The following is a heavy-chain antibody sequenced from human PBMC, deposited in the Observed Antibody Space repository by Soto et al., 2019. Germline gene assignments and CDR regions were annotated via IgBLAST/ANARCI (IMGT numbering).Heavy chain of an antibody. CDR3: ARTMGYDSRNFDY. J-gene: IGHJ4*02. V-gene: IGHV4-30-4*01. D-gene: IGHD3-22*01. CDR1: GGSISSGDYF. Sequence: PSETLSLTCTVSGGSISSGDYFWSWIRQPPGKGLEWIGYIYYSGSTYYNPSLKSRLTISVDTSKNQFSLKLSSVTAADTAVYYCARTMGYDSRNFDYWGQGTLVTVSS. CDR2: IYYSGST.